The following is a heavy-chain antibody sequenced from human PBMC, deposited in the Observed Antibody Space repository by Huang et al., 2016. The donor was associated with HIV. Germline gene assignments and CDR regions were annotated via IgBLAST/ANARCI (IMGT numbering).Heavy chain of an antibody. CDR1: GGTFSSYA. CDR2: ISPIFGTP. V-gene: IGHV1-69*01. Sequence: QVQLVQSGAEVKKPGSSVRVSCEASGGTFSSYAINWVRQAPGQGLGWMGGISPIFGTPNDEQKFQGRVTITADESTSTAYMELSSLRSDDTAVYYCARDRKYDNAWYWFDPWGQGTLVTVSS. D-gene: IGHD1-1*01. CDR3: ARDRKYDNAWYWFDP. J-gene: IGHJ5*02.